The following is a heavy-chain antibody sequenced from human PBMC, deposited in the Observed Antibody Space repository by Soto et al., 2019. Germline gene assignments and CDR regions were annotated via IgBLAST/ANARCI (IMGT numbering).Heavy chain of an antibody. CDR1: GFTFSNAW. V-gene: IGHV3-15*01. J-gene: IGHJ4*02. CDR2: IKSKTDGGTT. CDR3: TTDYYGSGKGVDY. Sequence: GGSLRLSCAASGFTFSNAWMSWVRQAPGKGLEWVGRIKSKTDGGTTDYAAPVKGRFTISRDDSKNTLYLQMNSLKTEDTAVYYCTTDYYGSGKGVDYWGQGTLVTVSS. D-gene: IGHD3-10*01.